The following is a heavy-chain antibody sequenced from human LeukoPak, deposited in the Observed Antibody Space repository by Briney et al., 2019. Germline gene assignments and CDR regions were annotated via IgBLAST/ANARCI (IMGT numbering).Heavy chain of an antibody. D-gene: IGHD6-13*01. CDR3: ARDRYSSSWYYFDY. V-gene: IGHV3-30-3*01. J-gene: IGHJ4*02. Sequence: GGSLRLSCAASGFTFSSYAMHWVRQAPGKGLEWVAVISYDGSNKYYADSVKGRFTISRDNSKNTLHLQMNSVRAEDTAVYYCARDRYSSSWYYFDYWGQGTLVTVSS. CDR1: GFTFSSYA. CDR2: ISYDGSNK.